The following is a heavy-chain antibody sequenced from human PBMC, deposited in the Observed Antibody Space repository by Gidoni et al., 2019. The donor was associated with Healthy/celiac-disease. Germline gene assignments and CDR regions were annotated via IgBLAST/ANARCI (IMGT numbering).Heavy chain of an antibody. Sequence: EVQLVQSGAEVKQPGESLKISCMGSGYSFTSYWIGWVRQMPGKGLEWMGIIYPGDSDTRYSPSFQGQVTISADKSISTAYLQWSSLKASDTAMYYCARHGRIAARLNGPDYWGQGTLVTVSS. CDR2: IYPGDSDT. V-gene: IGHV5-51*01. J-gene: IGHJ4*02. CDR1: GYSFTSYW. CDR3: ARHGRIAARLNGPDY. D-gene: IGHD6-6*01.